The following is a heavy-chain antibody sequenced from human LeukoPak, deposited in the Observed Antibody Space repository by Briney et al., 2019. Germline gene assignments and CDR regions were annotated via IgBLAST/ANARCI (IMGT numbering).Heavy chain of an antibody. D-gene: IGHD6-13*01. CDR2: IYYSGST. Sequence: PSETLSLTCTVSGGSISSYYWSWIRQPPGKGLEWIGYIYYSGSTNYNPSLKSRVTISVDTSKNQFSLKLSSVTAAYTAVYYCARRQYSSIWYFDYWGQGTLVTVSS. J-gene: IGHJ4*02. CDR1: GGSISSYY. V-gene: IGHV4-59*01. CDR3: ARRQYSSIWYFDY.